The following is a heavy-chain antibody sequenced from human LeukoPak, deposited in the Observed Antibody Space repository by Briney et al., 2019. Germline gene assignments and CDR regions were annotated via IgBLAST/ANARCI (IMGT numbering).Heavy chain of an antibody. D-gene: IGHD5-24*01. Sequence: SETLSLTCTVSGGSISSSSYYWGWIRQPPGKGLEWIGSIYYSGSTYYNPSLKRRVTISVDTSKNQFSLKLSSVTAADTAVYYCARQQVEMATHFDYWGQGTLVTVSS. CDR1: GGSISSSSYY. J-gene: IGHJ4*02. CDR2: IYYSGST. CDR3: ARQQVEMATHFDY. V-gene: IGHV4-39*01.